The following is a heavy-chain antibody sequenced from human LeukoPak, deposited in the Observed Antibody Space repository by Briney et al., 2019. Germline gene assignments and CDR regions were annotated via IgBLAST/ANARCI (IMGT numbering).Heavy chain of an antibody. CDR1: GFTFSSYA. CDR3: ARDYGVKGFDY. CDR2: INWNGGST. D-gene: IGHD4-23*01. Sequence: GGSLRLSCAASGFTFSSYAMSWVRQAPGKGLEWVSGINWNGGSTGYADSVKGRFTISRDNAKNSLYLQMNSLRAEDTALYYCARDYGVKGFDYWGQGTLVTVSS. J-gene: IGHJ4*02. V-gene: IGHV3-20*04.